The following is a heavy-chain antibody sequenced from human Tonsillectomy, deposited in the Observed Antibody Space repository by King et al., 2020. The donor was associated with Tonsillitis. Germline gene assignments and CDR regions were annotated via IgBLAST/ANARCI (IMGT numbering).Heavy chain of an antibody. CDR1: GGSISSKSYY. CDR3: ARHRRVVLVPDAPDS. D-gene: IGHD2-8*02. V-gene: IGHV4-39*01. Sequence: LQLQESGPGLVKPSETLSLTCTVSGGSISSKSYYWGWIRQPPGKGLEWIGSIYYSGSTYYNPSLKSRVTISVDTSKNQFSLKLSSVTAADTAVYYCARHRRVVLVPDAPDSWGQGTLVTVSS. J-gene: IGHJ4*02. CDR2: IYYSGST.